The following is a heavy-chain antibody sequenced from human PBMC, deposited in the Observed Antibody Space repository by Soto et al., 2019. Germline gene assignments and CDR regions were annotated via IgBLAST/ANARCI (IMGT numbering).Heavy chain of an antibody. Sequence: QVQLVESGGGLVKPGGSLRLSCAASGFTFSDYYMSWIRQAPGKGLEWVSYISSSSYTNYADSVKGRFPISRDNAKNSLYLQMNSLRAEDTAVYYCARDPAVAGTSWFDPWGQGTLVTVSS. CDR2: ISSSSYT. V-gene: IGHV3-11*05. CDR3: ARDPAVAGTSWFDP. J-gene: IGHJ5*02. CDR1: GFTFSDYY. D-gene: IGHD6-19*01.